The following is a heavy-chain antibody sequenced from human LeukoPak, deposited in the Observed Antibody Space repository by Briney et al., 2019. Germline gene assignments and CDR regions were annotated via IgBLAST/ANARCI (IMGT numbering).Heavy chain of an antibody. J-gene: IGHJ4*02. Sequence: SLRLSCAASGFTFDDYAMHWVRQAPGKGLEWVSGISWNSGSIGYADSVEGRFTISRDNAKNSLYLQMNSLRAEDTALYYCAKDISFGDIVSYFDYWGQGTLVTVSS. CDR3: AKDISFGDIVSYFDY. CDR1: GFTFDDYA. V-gene: IGHV3-9*01. D-gene: IGHD5/OR15-5a*01. CDR2: ISWNSGSI.